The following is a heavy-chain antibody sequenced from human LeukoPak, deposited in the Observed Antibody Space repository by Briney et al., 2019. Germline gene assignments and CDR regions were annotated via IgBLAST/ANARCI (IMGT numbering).Heavy chain of an antibody. Sequence: PGGSLRLSCAASGFTFNSFAMHWARQAPGKGLEWVSGIHGNGETTYYADSVKGRFTISRDNSRELLYLQMNSLRVEDTAVYYCAKDPNGDYVGAFDSWGQGTMVTVSS. D-gene: IGHD4-17*01. J-gene: IGHJ3*02. CDR3: AKDPNGDYVGAFDS. CDR2: IHGNGETT. V-gene: IGHV3-23*01. CDR1: GFTFNSFA.